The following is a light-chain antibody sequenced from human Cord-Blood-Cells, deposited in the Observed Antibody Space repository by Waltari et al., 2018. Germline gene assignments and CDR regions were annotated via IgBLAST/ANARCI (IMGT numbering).Light chain of an antibody. V-gene: IGLV2-23*01. CDR1: SSDVGSYNL. J-gene: IGLJ3*02. CDR3: CSYAGSSTWV. CDR2: EGS. Sequence: QSALTQPPSVSGSPGQSITISCTGTSSDVGSYNLVSWYQQHPGKAPKLMIYEGSKRRAGVANRFSGSKSGSTASLTISGLQAEDEADDYCCSYAGSSTWVFGGGTKLTVL.